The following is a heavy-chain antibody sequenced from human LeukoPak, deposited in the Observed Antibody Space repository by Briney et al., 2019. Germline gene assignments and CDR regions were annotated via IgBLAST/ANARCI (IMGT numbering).Heavy chain of an antibody. CDR2: IIPIFGTA. D-gene: IGHD6-13*01. CDR1: GGTFSSYA. CDR3: ARVGQQLVRSDDY. V-gene: IGHV1-69*13. Sequence: GASVKVSCKASGGTFSSYAISWVRQAPGQGLEWMGGIIPIFGTANYAQKFQGRVTITADESTNTAYMELSSLRSEDTAVYYCARVGQQLVRSDDYWGQGTLVTVSS. J-gene: IGHJ4*02.